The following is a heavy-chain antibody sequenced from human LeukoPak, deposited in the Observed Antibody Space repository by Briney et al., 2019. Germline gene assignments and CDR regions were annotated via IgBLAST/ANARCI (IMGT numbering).Heavy chain of an antibody. Sequence: GGSLRLSCAASGFTFSSYWMHWVRQAPGKGLVWVSRINSDASTTSYADSVKGRFTISRDNAKNTLHLQMNSLRAEDTAVYYCTRVAGSGRVDWGQGTLVTVSS. D-gene: IGHD1-26*01. CDR2: INSDASTT. J-gene: IGHJ4*02. CDR3: TRVAGSGRVD. CDR1: GFTFSSYW. V-gene: IGHV3-74*01.